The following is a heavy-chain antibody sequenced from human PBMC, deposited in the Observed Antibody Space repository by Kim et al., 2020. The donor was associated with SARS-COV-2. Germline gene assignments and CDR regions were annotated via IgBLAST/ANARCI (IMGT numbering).Heavy chain of an antibody. Sequence: GGSLRLSCAASGFTFDDYAMHWVRQAPGKGLEWVSLISGDGGSTYYADSVKGRFTISRDNSKNSLYLQMNSLRTEDTALYYCAKDMKAARLAVYYYYGMDVWGQGTTVTVSS. J-gene: IGHJ6*02. D-gene: IGHD6-6*01. V-gene: IGHV3-43*02. CDR3: AKDMKAARLAVYYYYGMDV. CDR2: ISGDGGST. CDR1: GFTFDDYA.